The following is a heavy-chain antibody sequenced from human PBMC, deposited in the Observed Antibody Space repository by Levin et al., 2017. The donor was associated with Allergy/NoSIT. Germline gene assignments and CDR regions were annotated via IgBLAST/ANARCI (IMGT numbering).Heavy chain of an antibody. CDR2: IYSGGST. V-gene: IGHV3-53*01. Sequence: GGSLRLSCAASGFTVSSNYMSWVRRAPGKGLEWVSVIYSGGSTYYADSVKGRFTISRDNSKNTLYLQMNSLRAEDTAVYYCARTKYGITMVRGLFWFDPWGQGTLVTVSS. CDR3: ARTKYGITMVRGLFWFDP. CDR1: GFTVSSNY. D-gene: IGHD3-10*01. J-gene: IGHJ5*02.